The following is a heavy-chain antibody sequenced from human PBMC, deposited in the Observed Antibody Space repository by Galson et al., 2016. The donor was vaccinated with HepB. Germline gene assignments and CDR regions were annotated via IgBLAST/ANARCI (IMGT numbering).Heavy chain of an antibody. CDR1: GFSLTTSGVG. CDR2: ISWDDNK. CDR3: AHAYYYNDSPEPKGFDY. J-gene: IGHJ4*02. V-gene: IGHV2-5*02. D-gene: IGHD3-10*01. Sequence: PALVKPTQTLTLTCTFSGFSLTTSGVGVGWIRQPPGRALEWLALISWDDNKRHRPSLESRLTFTKDTSKNQVVLIMTNMDPIDTATYFCAHAYYYNDSPEPKGFDYWGPGTLVTVSS.